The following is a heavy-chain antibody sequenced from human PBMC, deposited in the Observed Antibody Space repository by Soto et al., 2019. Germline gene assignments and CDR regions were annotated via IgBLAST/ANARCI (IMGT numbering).Heavy chain of an antibody. J-gene: IGHJ5*01. CDR1: GITFRSDA. D-gene: IGHD3-10*01. CDR3: AKDMGYYGAGRKPNWFDP. CDR2: LSGSGGTT. Sequence: GGLRLSCAASGITFRSDAMSWVRPAPVKGLEWVSALSGSGGTTYYADSVKGRFTISRDNSRNTLYLQMNSLRAEDTAVYYCAKDMGYYGAGRKPNWFDPWGQGTLVTVSS. V-gene: IGHV3-23*01.